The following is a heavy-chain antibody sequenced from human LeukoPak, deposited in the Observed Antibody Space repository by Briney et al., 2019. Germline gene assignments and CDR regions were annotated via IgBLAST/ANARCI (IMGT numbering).Heavy chain of an antibody. CDR3: ATSPNPFHM. Sequence: PGGSLRLSCAASGFIFDDYAMNWVRQAPGKGLEWVASIKQDGSEQRYVDSVKGRFTISRDNAKNSLFLQMNRLGAEDTAVYYCATSPNPFHMWGQGTKVTVS. J-gene: IGHJ3*02. CDR1: GFIFDDYA. CDR2: IKQDGSEQ. V-gene: IGHV3-7*01.